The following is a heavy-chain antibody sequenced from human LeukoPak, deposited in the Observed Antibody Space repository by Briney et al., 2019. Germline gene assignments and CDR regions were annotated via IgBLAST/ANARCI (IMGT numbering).Heavy chain of an antibody. Sequence: GGSLRLSCAASGFTFSSYSMTWVRLAPGKGLEWVSVISGSGGNTVYADSVKGRFTISRDNSKNTLYLQMNSLRAEDTAVYYCAKPSVSGTGRSWFDAWGQGTLVTVSS. D-gene: IGHD6-19*01. CDR1: GFTFSSYS. CDR3: AKPSVSGTGRSWFDA. V-gene: IGHV3-23*01. CDR2: ISGSGGNT. J-gene: IGHJ5*02.